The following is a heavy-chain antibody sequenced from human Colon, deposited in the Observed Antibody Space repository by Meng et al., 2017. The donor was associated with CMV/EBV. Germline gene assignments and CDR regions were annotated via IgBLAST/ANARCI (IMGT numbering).Heavy chain of an antibody. J-gene: IGHJ3*01. Sequence: GEFLKTLRAVPGFTLSDHYMSWIPQAPGKGLEWISYITNTGGMYYADSVKGRFTIPRDTARNLLHLQMNSLRVDDTAIHYCAAHPLKYRAFDVWGQGTVVTVSS. CDR3: AAHPLKYRAFDV. V-gene: IGHV3-69-1*01. CDR1: GFTLSDHY. CDR2: ITNTGGM. D-gene: IGHD1-1*01.